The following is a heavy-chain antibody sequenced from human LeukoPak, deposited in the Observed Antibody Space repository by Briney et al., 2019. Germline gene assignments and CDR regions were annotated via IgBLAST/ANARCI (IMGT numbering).Heavy chain of an antibody. D-gene: IGHD6-25*01. CDR2: MDPNSGNT. CDR3: GLSGNYYYYYMDV. J-gene: IGHJ6*03. CDR1: GYTYTSYD. Sequence: ASVKVSCKASGYTYTSYDINWVRQATGQGLEWMGWMDPNSGNTGYAQKFQGRVTMTRNTSISTAYMELSSLRSDDTAIYYCGLSGNYYYYYMDVWGKGTTVTISS. V-gene: IGHV1-8*01.